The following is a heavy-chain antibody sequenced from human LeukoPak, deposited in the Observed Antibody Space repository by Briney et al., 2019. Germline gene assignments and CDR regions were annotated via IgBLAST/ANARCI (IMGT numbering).Heavy chain of an antibody. D-gene: IGHD3-16*01. Sequence: PGGSLRLSCAASGFTFSSYAMSWVRQAPGKGLEWVSAISGSGGSTYYADSVKGRFTISRDNSKNTLYLQMNSLRAEDTAVYYCAKDPRVNVPPYYDRHFDSWDQGTLVTVSS. CDR2: ISGSGGST. CDR1: GFTFSSYA. J-gene: IGHJ4*02. V-gene: IGHV3-23*01. CDR3: AKDPRVNVPPYYDRHFDS.